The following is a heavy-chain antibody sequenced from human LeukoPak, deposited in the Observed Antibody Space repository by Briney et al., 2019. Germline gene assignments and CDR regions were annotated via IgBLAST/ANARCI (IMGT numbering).Heavy chain of an antibody. D-gene: IGHD5-18*01. J-gene: IGHJ6*03. CDR2: IYYSGST. CDR1: GYSISSGYF. V-gene: IGHV4-61*01. CDR3: ARTTEGGYSYGYFYYYYMDV. Sequence: SETLSLTCTVSGYSISSGYFWGWIRQPPGKGLEWIGYIYYSGSTNYKSSLKSRVTISVDTSKNQFSLKLSSVTAADTAVYYCARTTEGGYSYGYFYYYYMDVWGKGTTVTISS.